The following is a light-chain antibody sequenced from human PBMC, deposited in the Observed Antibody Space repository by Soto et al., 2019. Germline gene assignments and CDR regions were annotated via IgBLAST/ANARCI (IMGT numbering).Light chain of an antibody. J-gene: IGLJ1*01. CDR3: GSYTSARTLV. V-gene: IGLV2-14*01. CDR1: ISDVGGYNY. Sequence: QSALTQPASLSGSPGQSITISCTGTISDVGGYNYVSWYQQHPGKAPKLMIYEVINRPSGVSNRFSGSKSGNTASLTISGLQAEDEADYYCGSYTSARTLVFGTGTKVTVL. CDR2: EVI.